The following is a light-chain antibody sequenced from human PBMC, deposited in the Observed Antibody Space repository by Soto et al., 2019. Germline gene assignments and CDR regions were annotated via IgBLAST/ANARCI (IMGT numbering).Light chain of an antibody. J-gene: IGLJ1*01. CDR3: CSYAGSYTHYV. CDR2: DVS. Sequence: QSVLTQPRSVSGSPGQSVTISCTGTSSDVGGYNYVSWYQQHPGKAPKLMIYDVSKQPSGVPDRFSGSKSGNTASLTISGLQAEDEADYYCCSYAGSYTHYVFGTGTKLTVL. CDR1: SSDVGGYNY. V-gene: IGLV2-11*01.